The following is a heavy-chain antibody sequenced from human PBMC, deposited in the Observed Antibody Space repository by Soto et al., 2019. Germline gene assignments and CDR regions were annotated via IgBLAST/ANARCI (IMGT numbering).Heavy chain of an antibody. V-gene: IGHV1-18*01. CDR1: GYTFTSYG. CDR2: ISAYNGNT. D-gene: IGHD3-3*01. CDR3: ARGEGDHDFWSGANWFDP. Sequence: ASVKVSCKASGYTFTSYGISWVRQAPGQGLEWMGWISAYNGNTNYAQKLQGRVTMTTDTSTSTAYMELRSLRSDDTAVYYCARGEGDHDFWSGANWFDPWGQGTLVTVSS. J-gene: IGHJ5*02.